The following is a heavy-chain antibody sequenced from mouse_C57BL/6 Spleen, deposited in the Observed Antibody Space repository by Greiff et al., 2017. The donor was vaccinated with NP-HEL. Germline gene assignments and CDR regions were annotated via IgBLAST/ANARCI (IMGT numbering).Heavy chain of an antibody. D-gene: IGHD3-2*02. Sequence: QVQLKESGAELVKPGASVKISCKASGYAFSSYWMNWVKQRPGKGLEWIGQIYPGDGDTNYNGKFKGKATLTADKSSSTAYMQLSSLTSEDSAVYFCATLDSSGYVYFAYWGQGTLVTVSA. V-gene: IGHV1-80*01. CDR2: IYPGDGDT. CDR3: ATLDSSGYVYFAY. J-gene: IGHJ3*01. CDR1: GYAFSSYW.